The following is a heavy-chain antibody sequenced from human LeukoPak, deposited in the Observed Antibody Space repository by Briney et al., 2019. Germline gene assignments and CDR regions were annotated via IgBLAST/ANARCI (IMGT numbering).Heavy chain of an antibody. CDR3: ARDLGDGYKD. CDR1: GGSISSYY. J-gene: IGHJ4*02. Sequence: SETLSLTCTVSGGSISSYYWSWIRQPPGKGLEWIGYIYYSGSTNYNPSLKSRVTISVDTSKNQFSRKLSSVTAADTAVYYCARDLGDGYKDWGQGTLVTVSS. V-gene: IGHV4-59*01. D-gene: IGHD5-24*01. CDR2: IYYSGST.